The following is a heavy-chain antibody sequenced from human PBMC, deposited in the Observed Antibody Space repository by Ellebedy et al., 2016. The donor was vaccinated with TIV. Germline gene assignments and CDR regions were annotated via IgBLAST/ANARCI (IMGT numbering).Heavy chain of an antibody. V-gene: IGHV4-4*07. J-gene: IGHJ4*02. CDR1: GDSISSYY. CDR2: VYTSGST. D-gene: IGHD3-10*01. CDR3: AREPPNYYGSGSYFDY. Sequence: SETLSLTCTVSGDSISSYYWSWIRQPAGKALEWIGRVYTSGSTNYNPSLKSRVTMSIDTSKNQFSVRLSSVTAADTAVYYCAREPPNYYGSGSYFDYWGQGTLVTVSS.